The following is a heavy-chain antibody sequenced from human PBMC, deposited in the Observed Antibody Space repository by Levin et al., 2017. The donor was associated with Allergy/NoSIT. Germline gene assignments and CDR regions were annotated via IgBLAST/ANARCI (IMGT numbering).Heavy chain of an antibody. J-gene: IGHJ4*02. Sequence: PGGSLRLSCAASGFTFSRFGMHWVRQAPGEGLEWVAVIWYDGSNKYYADSVKGRFTISRDSSKNTLYLQMDSLRAEDTAVYYCARDQVGTGYLTVDNWGQGTLVTVSS. CDR3: ARDQVGTGYLTVDN. CDR2: IWYDGSNK. D-gene: IGHD3-9*01. V-gene: IGHV3-33*01. CDR1: GFTFSRFG.